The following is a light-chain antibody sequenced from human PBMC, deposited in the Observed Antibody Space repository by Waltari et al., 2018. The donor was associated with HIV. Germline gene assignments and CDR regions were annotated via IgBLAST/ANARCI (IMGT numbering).Light chain of an antibody. Sequence: QSVLTQPPSASGTPGQWVTIPCSGSSSNIGSNIVNWYQQFPGTAPKVLIYKNDQRPSGVPDRFSGSKSGTSASLAISGLQSEDEADYYCAAWDDSLNGPNWVFGGGTKLTVL. V-gene: IGLV1-44*01. CDR2: KND. J-gene: IGLJ3*02. CDR3: AAWDDSLNGPNWV. CDR1: SSNIGSNI.